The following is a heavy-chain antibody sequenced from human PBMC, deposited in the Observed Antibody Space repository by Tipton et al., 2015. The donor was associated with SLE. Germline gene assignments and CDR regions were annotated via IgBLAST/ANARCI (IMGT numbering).Heavy chain of an antibody. J-gene: IGHJ6*02. CDR1: GFTFSDYY. Sequence: SLRLSCAASGFTFSDYYMTWIRQAPGKGLEWVSYISSSSSYTNYADSVKGRFTISRDNAKNSLYLQMNSLRAEDTAVYYCARGDYYYGMDVWGQGTTVTVSS. CDR3: ARGDYYYGMDV. D-gene: IGHD3-10*01. CDR2: ISSSSSYT. V-gene: IGHV3-11*06.